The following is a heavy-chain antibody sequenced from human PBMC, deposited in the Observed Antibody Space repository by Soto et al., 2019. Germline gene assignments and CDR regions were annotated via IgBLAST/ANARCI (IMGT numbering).Heavy chain of an antibody. CDR1: GFTFSRYW. CDR2: IAGEGIST. D-gene: IGHD6-19*01. CDR3: IRDLRSGDF. Sequence: EVQLGESGGGLVQPGGSLRLSCAASGFTFSRYWMHWVRQAPGKGLVWVSRIAGEGISTNYADSVKGRFTASRDNAKNTVYLEMSSLRAEDTAVYYCIRDLRSGDFWGQGTLVTVSS. J-gene: IGHJ4*02. V-gene: IGHV3-74*01.